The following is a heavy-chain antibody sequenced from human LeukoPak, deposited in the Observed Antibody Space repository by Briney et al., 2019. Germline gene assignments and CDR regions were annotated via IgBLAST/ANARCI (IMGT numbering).Heavy chain of an antibody. D-gene: IGHD6-19*01. CDR1: GDSISNYY. Sequence: SETLSLTCTVSGDSISNYYWNWIRQPPGKGLEWIGYIYYSGSTNYNPSLKSRVTMSVDTSKNQFSLKLSSVTAADTAVYYCARVRGSGWFLGTLDYWGQGTLVTVSS. V-gene: IGHV4-59*12. J-gene: IGHJ4*02. CDR3: ARVRGSGWFLGTLDY. CDR2: IYYSGST.